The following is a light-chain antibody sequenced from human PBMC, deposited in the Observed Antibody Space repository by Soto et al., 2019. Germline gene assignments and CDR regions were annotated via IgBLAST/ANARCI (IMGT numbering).Light chain of an antibody. J-gene: IGLJ1*01. CDR1: SNDVGGYNY. V-gene: IGLV2-14*01. CDR3: ASYTSSSSYV. CDR2: EAS. Sequence: QSVLTQPASVSGSPGQSITISCTGTSNDVGGYNYVSWYQHHPGKAPKLMIYEASNRPSGVSNRFSGSKSGNTASLTISGLQAVDEADYYCASYTSSSSYVFGTGTKVTVL.